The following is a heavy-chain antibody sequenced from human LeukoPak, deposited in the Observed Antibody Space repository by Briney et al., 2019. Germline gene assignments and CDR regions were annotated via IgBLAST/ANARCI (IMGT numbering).Heavy chain of an antibody. CDR1: GFTVSSNY. CDR3: ARDRQFGGSYYNY. V-gene: IGHV3-53*01. J-gene: IGHJ4*02. Sequence: PGGSLRLSCAASGFTVSSNYMSWVRQAPGKGLEWVSVIYSGGSTYYADSVKGRFTISRDNSKNTLYLQMNSLRAEDTAVYYCARDRQFGGSYYNYWGQGTLVTVSS. CDR2: IYSGGST. D-gene: IGHD1-26*01.